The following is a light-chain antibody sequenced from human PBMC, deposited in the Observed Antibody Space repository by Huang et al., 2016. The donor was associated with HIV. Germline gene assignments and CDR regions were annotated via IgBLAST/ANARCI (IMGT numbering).Light chain of an antibody. CDR1: QGISNY. V-gene: IGKV1-16*01. J-gene: IGKJ3*01. CDR2: EAS. CDR3: QQYHKYPLT. Sequence: DIQMTQSPSSLSASVGDRVTITCRASQGISNYLAWFQQKPVKAPKSLIYEASSLLSGGPSMFSGTGSGTHFTLTISNLQPEDFATYYCQQYHKYPLTFGPGTKVDLK.